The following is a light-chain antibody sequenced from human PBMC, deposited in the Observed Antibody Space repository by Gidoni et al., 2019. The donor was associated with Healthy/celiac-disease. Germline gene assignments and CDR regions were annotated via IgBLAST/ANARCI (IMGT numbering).Light chain of an antibody. J-gene: IGKJ2*02. CDR2: KAS. Sequence: DIQIPQSPSTLSASVGDRVTITCRASQSISSWLAWYQQKPGKAPKLLIYKASSLESGVPSRFSGSGSGTEFTLTISSLQPDDFATYYCQQYNSYSRTFGQGTKLEIK. CDR1: QSISSW. V-gene: IGKV1-5*03. CDR3: QQYNSYSRT.